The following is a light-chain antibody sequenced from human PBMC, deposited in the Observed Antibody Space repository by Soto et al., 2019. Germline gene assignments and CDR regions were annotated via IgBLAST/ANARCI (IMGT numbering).Light chain of an antibody. CDR1: SSNIGNNF. CDR3: GTWDSSLSTVV. J-gene: IGLJ3*02. CDR2: HND. Sequence: QSVLTQPPSVSAAPGQKVTISCSGSSSNIGNNFVSWYQQLPGTAPKLLTYHNDKRPSGIPDRFSGSKSGTSATLGITGLQTGDEADYYCGTWDSSLSTVVFGGGTKLTVL. V-gene: IGLV1-51*01.